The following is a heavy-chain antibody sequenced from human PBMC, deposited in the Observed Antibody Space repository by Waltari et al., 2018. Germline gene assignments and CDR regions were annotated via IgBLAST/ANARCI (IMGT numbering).Heavy chain of an antibody. CDR1: GGSFSGYY. Sequence: QVQLQQWGAGLLKPSETLSLTCAVYGGSFSGYYWSWIRPPPGKGLEWIGEINHSGSTNYNPSLKSRVTISVDTSKNQFSLKLSSVTAADTAVYYCARGRGYGDYRWDYWGQGTLVTVSS. J-gene: IGHJ4*02. CDR3: ARGRGYGDYRWDY. CDR2: INHSGST. V-gene: IGHV4-34*01. D-gene: IGHD4-17*01.